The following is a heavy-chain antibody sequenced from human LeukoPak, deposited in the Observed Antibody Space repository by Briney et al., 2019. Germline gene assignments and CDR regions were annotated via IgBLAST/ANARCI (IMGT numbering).Heavy chain of an antibody. V-gene: IGHV3-48*03. CDR1: GFTFSSYE. CDR2: IGSSGSAL. D-gene: IGHD1/OR15-1a*01. CDR3: ARVGPNWNNFDY. J-gene: IGHJ4*02. Sequence: GGSLRLSCAASGFTFSSYEMNWVRQAPGKGLEWVSYIGSSGSALYYADSVKRRFTISRDNAKNSLYLQLNSLRAEDTAVYYCARVGPNWNNFDYWGQGTLVTVSS.